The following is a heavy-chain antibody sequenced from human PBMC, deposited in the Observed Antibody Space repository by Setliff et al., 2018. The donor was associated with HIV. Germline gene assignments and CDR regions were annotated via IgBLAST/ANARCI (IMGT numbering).Heavy chain of an antibody. V-gene: IGHV1-69*13. Sequence: SVKVSCKASGYTFSSYDINWVRQAPGQGLEWMGGIFPFFGSANYAQKFQGRVTITADVSTSTIYMELSSLTSGDTAVYYCARGADGDYRYYMDVWGRGTTVTVSS. D-gene: IGHD4-17*01. CDR3: ARGADGDYRYYMDV. CDR1: GYTFSSYD. J-gene: IGHJ6*03. CDR2: IFPFFGSA.